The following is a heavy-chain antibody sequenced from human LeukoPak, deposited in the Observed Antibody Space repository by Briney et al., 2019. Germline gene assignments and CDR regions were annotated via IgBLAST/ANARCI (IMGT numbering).Heavy chain of an antibody. CDR1: GGSFSGYY. D-gene: IGHD1-26*01. J-gene: IGHJ4*02. Sequence: SETLSLTCAVYGGSFSGYYWSCIRQPPGKGLEWIGEINHSGSTNYNPSLKSRVTISVDTSKNQFSLKLSSVTAADTAVYYCARPRIVGARAFDYWGQGTLVTVSS. CDR2: INHSGST. CDR3: ARPRIVGARAFDY. V-gene: IGHV4-34*01.